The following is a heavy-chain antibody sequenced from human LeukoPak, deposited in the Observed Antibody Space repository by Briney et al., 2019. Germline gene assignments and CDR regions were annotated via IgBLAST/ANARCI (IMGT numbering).Heavy chain of an antibody. Sequence: GGSLRLSCAASGFNFNGYTMSWVRQAPGKGLEWVSSITSTSNYIYYADSLRGRFTVSRDNARNSLYLQMDSLRAEDTAVYYCARGVLPGTIQWSLDYWGQGTLVTVSS. D-gene: IGHD2-2*02. V-gene: IGHV3-21*01. CDR3: ARGVLPGTIQWSLDY. J-gene: IGHJ4*02. CDR1: GFNFNGYT. CDR2: ITSTSNYI.